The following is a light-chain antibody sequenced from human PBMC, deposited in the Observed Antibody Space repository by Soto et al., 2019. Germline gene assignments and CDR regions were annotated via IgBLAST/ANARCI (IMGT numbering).Light chain of an antibody. J-gene: IGLJ3*02. CDR2: SND. CDR3: ATWDESLRGGV. V-gene: IGLV1-44*01. Sequence: QAVVTQPPSASGTPGQRFTISCSGGSSNIGSNAVNWYRQLPGTAPQLLIYSNDQRPSGVPDRFSGSKSGTSASLAISGLQSEDEADYYCATWDESLRGGVFGGGTKVTVL. CDR1: SSNIGSNA.